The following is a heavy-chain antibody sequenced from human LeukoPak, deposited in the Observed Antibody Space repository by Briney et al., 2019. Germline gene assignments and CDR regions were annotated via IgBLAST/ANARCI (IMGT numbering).Heavy chain of an antibody. Sequence: PGGSLRLSCAASGFTFSSYGMHWARQAPGKGLEWVAFIRYDGSNKYYADSVKGRFTISRDNSKNTLYLQMNSLRAEDTAVYYCAKDHAYYDSSGYFYFDYWGQGTLVTVSS. CDR2: IRYDGSNK. D-gene: IGHD3-22*01. CDR1: GFTFSSYG. CDR3: AKDHAYYDSSGYFYFDY. V-gene: IGHV3-30*02. J-gene: IGHJ4*02.